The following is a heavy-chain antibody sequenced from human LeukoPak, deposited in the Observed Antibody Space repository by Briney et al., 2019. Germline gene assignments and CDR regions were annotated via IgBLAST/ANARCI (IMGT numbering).Heavy chain of an antibody. J-gene: IGHJ4*02. CDR1: GGSISSFY. V-gene: IGHV4-59*12. CDR3: TRAPPYGSGWSKGVLDS. D-gene: IGHD6-19*01. CDR2: IYYSGRT. Sequence: SETLSLTCTVSGGSISSFYWNWIRLPPGKGLELIGYIYYSGRTNYNPSLKSRVTISVDSSKNQFSLKLSSVTAADTAVYYCTRAPPYGSGWSKGVLDSWGQGTLVTVSS.